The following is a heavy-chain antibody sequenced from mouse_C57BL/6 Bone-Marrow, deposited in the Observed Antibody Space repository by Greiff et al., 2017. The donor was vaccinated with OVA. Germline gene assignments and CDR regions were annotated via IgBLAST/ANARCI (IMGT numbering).Heavy chain of an antibody. CDR2: IYPRGGST. D-gene: IGHD4-1*01. CDR3: GKGNWGAY. CDR1: GYTFTDYT. Sequence: QVQLQQSDAELVKPGASVKISCKASGYTFTDYTIHWMKQRPEQGLEWIGYIYPRGGSTNYNEKFKGKATLTADKSSSTAYMQLNSLTSEDSAVYVCGKGNWGAYWGQGTLVTVPA. J-gene: IGHJ3*01. V-gene: IGHV1-78*01.